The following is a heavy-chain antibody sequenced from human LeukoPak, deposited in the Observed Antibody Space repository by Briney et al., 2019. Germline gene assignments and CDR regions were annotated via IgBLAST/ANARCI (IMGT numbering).Heavy chain of an antibody. CDR2: INHSGST. J-gene: IGHJ4*02. V-gene: IGHV4-34*01. CDR1: GGSFSGYY. CDR3: AREEGYDSSGYYYRY. Sequence: SETLSLTCAVYGGSFSGYYWSWIRQPPGKGLEWIGEINHSGSTNYNPSLKSRVTISVDTSKNQFSLKLSSVTAADTAVYYCAREEGYDSSGYYYRYWGQGTLVTVSS. D-gene: IGHD3-22*01.